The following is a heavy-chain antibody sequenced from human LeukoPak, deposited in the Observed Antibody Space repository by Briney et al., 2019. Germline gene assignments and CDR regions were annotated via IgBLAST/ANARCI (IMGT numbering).Heavy chain of an antibody. V-gene: IGHV4-59*01. CDR3: TRVMVGATTDY. J-gene: IGHJ4*02. CDR1: GGSITNYY. CDR2: IYYSGNT. D-gene: IGHD1-26*01. Sequence: PSETLSLTCTASGGSITNYYWSWLRQPPGKGLEWIGSIYYSGNTNYNPSLKSRVTISVDTSKNQFSLKLTSVTAADTAVYYCTRVMVGATTDYWGQGTLVTVSS.